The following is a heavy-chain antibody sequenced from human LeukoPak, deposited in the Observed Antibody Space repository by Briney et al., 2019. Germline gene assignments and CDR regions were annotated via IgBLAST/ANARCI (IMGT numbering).Heavy chain of an antibody. Sequence: GASVKVSCKASGGTFSSYAVSWVRQAPGQGLEWMGGIIPIFGTPKYAQKFQGRITITADESTSTAYMELSSLRSEDTAVYYCARDRWAAAGGLQYYYYYYMDVWGKGTTVTVSS. CDR3: ARDRWAAAGGLQYYYYYYMDV. V-gene: IGHV1-69*13. J-gene: IGHJ6*03. D-gene: IGHD6-13*01. CDR2: IIPIFGTP. CDR1: GGTFSSYA.